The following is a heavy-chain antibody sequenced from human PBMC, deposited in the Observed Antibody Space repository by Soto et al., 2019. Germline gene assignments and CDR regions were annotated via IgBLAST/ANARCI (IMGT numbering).Heavy chain of an antibody. CDR1: GFTFDDYA. Sequence: EVQLVESGGGLVQPGRSLRLSCAASGFTFDDYAMHWVRQAPGKGLEWVSGISWNSGSIGYADSVKGRFTISRDNAKNSLYLQMNSLRAEDTALYYCAKDLEYSSSFYPAGFDYWGQGTLVTVSS. J-gene: IGHJ4*02. D-gene: IGHD6-6*01. V-gene: IGHV3-9*01. CDR2: ISWNSGSI. CDR3: AKDLEYSSSFYPAGFDY.